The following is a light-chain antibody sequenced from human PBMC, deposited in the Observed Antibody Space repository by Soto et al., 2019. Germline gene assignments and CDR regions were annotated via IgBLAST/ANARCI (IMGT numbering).Light chain of an antibody. J-gene: IGKJ3*01. V-gene: IGKV3-20*01. CDR3: QQYGSSPLFT. Sequence: EIVLTQSPGTPSLSPGERATLSCRASQSVSSSYLAWYQQKPGQAPRLLIYGASSRATGIPDRFSGSGSGSDFALTISRLEPEDFAVYYCQQYGSSPLFTFGPGTKLDIK. CDR2: GAS. CDR1: QSVSSSY.